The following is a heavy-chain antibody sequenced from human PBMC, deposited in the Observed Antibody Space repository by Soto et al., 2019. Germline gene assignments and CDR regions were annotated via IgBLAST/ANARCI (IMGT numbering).Heavy chain of an antibody. CDR2: ISYDGSNK. J-gene: IGHJ6*02. CDR1: GFTFSSYA. Sequence: QVQLVESGGGVVQPGRSLRLSCAASGFTFSSYAMHWVHQAPGTGLEWVAVISYDGSNKYYADSVKGRFTISRDNSKNTLYLQMNSLRAEDTAVYYCARDSSEYYDFWSGYSIKGMDVWGQGTTVTVSS. D-gene: IGHD3-3*01. V-gene: IGHV3-30-3*01. CDR3: ARDSSEYYDFWSGYSIKGMDV.